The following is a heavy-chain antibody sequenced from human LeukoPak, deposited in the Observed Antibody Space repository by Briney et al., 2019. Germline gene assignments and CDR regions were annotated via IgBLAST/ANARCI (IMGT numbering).Heavy chain of an antibody. Sequence: GSLRLSCAASGFTFSNYWMSWVRQAPGKGLEWVANIKQDGSEKYYVDSVKGRFTISRDNAKNSLYLQMNSLRAEDTAVYYCARDQHDSSGFDIWGQGTMVTVSS. CDR3: ARDQHDSSGFDI. J-gene: IGHJ3*02. D-gene: IGHD3-22*01. CDR1: GFTFSNYW. V-gene: IGHV3-7*01. CDR2: IKQDGSEK.